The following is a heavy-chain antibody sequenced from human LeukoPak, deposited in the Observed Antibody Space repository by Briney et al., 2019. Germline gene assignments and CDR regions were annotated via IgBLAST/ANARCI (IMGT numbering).Heavy chain of an antibody. CDR2: IYHSGST. D-gene: IGHD3-9*01. CDR3: ARDRRGYDILTGYRTYYYYYYMDV. Sequence: SETLPLTCTVSGYSISSGYYWGWIRQPPGKGLEWIGSIYHSGSTYYNPSLKSRVTISVDTSKNQFSLKLSSVTAADTAVYYCARDRRGYDILTGYRTYYYYYYMDVWGKGTTVTISS. J-gene: IGHJ6*03. V-gene: IGHV4-38-2*02. CDR1: GYSISSGYY.